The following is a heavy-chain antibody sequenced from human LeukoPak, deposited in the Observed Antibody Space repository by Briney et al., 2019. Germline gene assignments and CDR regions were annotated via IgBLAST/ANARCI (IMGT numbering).Heavy chain of an antibody. V-gene: IGHV3-20*01. CDR2: INWNGGST. J-gene: IGHJ4*02. Sequence: GGPLRLSCAASGFTFDDYGMSWVRQAPGKGLEWVSGINWNGGSTGYADSVKGQFTISRDNAKNSLYLQMNSLRAEDTALYHCARGRFWSSYSYGEFDYWGQGTLVTVSS. CDR1: GFTFDDYG. D-gene: IGHD5-18*01. CDR3: ARGRFWSSYSYGEFDY.